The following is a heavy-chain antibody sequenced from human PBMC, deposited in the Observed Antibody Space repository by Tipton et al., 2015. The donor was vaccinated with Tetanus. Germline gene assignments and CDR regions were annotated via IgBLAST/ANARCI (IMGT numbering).Heavy chain of an antibody. CDR3: ARKRATVFGGCWLAP. J-gene: IGHJ5*02. D-gene: IGHD3-16*01. CDR1: GFTLSDYY. V-gene: IGHV3-11*01. CDR2: ISSSGATI. Sequence: SLRLSCAASGFTLSDYYMSWIRQAPGKGLEWLSYISSSGATINYADSVKGRFTISRDSAKNSLYLQMNSLRADDTAVYYCARKRATVFGGCWLAPWAQGPLVTFS.